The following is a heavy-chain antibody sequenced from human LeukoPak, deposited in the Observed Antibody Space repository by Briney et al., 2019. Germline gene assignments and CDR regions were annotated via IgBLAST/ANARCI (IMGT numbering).Heavy chain of an antibody. CDR1: GGSFSDYY. D-gene: IGHD2-15*01. V-gene: IGHV4-34*01. J-gene: IGHJ6*02. Sequence: SETLSLACAVYGGSFSDYYWRWIRQSPGKGLEWIGEIKHRGRTNFNPSLKRRVSMSVDTSNNQVSLMVGAVTAADTGVYYCAREAVVYHYAVDVWGQGTTVTVSS. CDR2: IKHRGRT. CDR3: AREAVVYHYAVDV.